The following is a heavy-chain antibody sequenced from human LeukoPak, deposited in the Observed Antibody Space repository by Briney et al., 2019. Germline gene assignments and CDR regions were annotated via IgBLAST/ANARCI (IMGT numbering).Heavy chain of an antibody. CDR1: GFTFSDFW. D-gene: IGHD3-16*01. J-gene: IGHJ6*03. V-gene: IGHV3-7*01. CDR3: AREDPGGFWYYYYYMDV. CDR2: IKQDGSEK. Sequence: PGGSLRLSCAASGFTFSDFWMNWVRQAPGKGLEWVANIKQDGSEKYYVDSVKGRFTISRDYAKNSLYLQMNSLRAEDTAVYYCAREDPGGFWYYYYYMDVWGKGTTVTVSS.